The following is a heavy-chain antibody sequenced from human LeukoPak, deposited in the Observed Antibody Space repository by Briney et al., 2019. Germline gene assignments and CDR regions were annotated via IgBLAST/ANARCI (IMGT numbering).Heavy chain of an antibody. Sequence: PGGSLRLSCAASGFTFSSYWMSWVRQAPGKGLEWVANIKQDGSEKYYVDSVKGRFTISRDNAKNSLYLQMNSLRAEDTAVYYCARGGDYGDNSYYYMDVWGKGTTVTVSS. V-gene: IGHV3-7*01. CDR1: GFTFSSYW. CDR3: ARGGDYGDNSYYYMDV. CDR2: IKQDGSEK. J-gene: IGHJ6*03. D-gene: IGHD4-17*01.